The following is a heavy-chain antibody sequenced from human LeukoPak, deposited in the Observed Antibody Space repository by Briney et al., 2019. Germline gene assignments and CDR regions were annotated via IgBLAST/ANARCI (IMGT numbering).Heavy chain of an antibody. J-gene: IGHJ4*02. D-gene: IGHD6-13*01. CDR2: AYYRSNKWHN. Sequence: SQTLSLTCAISGDSVSSNSGAWNWIRQSPSRGLEWLGRAYYRSNKWHNDYAVSVTSRITINPDTSKNQFSLQLNSVTPEDTAVYYCAGGLPATGLGYWGQGTLVTVSS. CDR1: GDSVSSNSGA. V-gene: IGHV6-1*01. CDR3: AGGLPATGLGY.